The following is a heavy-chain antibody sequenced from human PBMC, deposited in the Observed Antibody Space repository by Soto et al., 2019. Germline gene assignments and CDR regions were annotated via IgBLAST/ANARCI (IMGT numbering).Heavy chain of an antibody. J-gene: IGHJ4*02. D-gene: IGHD3-22*01. Sequence: QVQLVQSGAEVKKPGSSVKVSCKGSGYTFASYAFSWVRQAPGQGLEWVGGIIPFFGTPNYAQKFQGRVTISADKYTSTAYMELVSLTSEDTAVYGCARDKGAYYAHLQYWGQGTLITVSS. CDR1: GYTFASYA. CDR2: IIPFFGTP. CDR3: ARDKGAYYAHLQY. V-gene: IGHV1-69*06.